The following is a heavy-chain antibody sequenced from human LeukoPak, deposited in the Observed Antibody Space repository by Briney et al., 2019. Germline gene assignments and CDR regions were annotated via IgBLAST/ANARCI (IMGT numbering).Heavy chain of an antibody. CDR3: ARSLGGWFDP. CDR1: GGSISSYY. V-gene: IGHV4-59*12. CDR2: IYYSGST. Sequence: SSETLSLTCTVSGGSISSYYWSWIRQPPGKGLEWIGYIYYSGSTNYNPSLKSRVTMSVDTSKNQFSLKLSSVTAADTAVYYCARSLGGWFDPWGQGTLVTVSS. J-gene: IGHJ5*02.